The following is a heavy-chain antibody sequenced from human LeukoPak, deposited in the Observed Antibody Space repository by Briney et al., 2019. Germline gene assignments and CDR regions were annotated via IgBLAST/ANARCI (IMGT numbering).Heavy chain of an antibody. Sequence: PGRSLRLSCAASGFTFSTYGMHWVRQAPGKGLEWVAVIPYDGSNKYYADSVKGRFTISRDNSKNTLYLQMNSLRAEDTAVYYCAKGHHYYGSGSYDAFDIWGQGTMVTVSS. D-gene: IGHD3-10*01. CDR1: GFTFSTYG. J-gene: IGHJ3*02. CDR3: AKGHHYYGSGSYDAFDI. CDR2: IPYDGSNK. V-gene: IGHV3-30*18.